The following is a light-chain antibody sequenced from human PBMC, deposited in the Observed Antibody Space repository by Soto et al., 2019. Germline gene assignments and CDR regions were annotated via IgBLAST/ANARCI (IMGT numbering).Light chain of an antibody. CDR2: YDH. V-gene: IGLV3-21*04. Sequence: SYELTQPPSVSVAPGKTARITCEKNNIGTESVHWYQQKPGQAPVLVISYDHDRPSGIPERFSGSNFGNTATLSISRAEAGDEADYYCQVWDSSSDHMFGGGTKLTVL. CDR3: QVWDSSSDHM. J-gene: IGLJ3*02. CDR1: NIGTES.